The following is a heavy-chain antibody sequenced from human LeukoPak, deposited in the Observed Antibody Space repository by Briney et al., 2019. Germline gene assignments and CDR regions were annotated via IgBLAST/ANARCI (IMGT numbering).Heavy chain of an antibody. J-gene: IGHJ4*02. D-gene: IGHD6-19*01. CDR1: GFTFSSYS. CDR2: ISSSSSYI. Sequence: GGSLRLSCAASGFTFSSYSMNWVRQAPGKGLEWVSSISSSSSYIYCADSVKGRFTISRDNAKNSLYLQMNSLRAEDTAVYYCARDFFVRLVDYWGQGTLVTVSS. V-gene: IGHV3-21*01. CDR3: ARDFFVRLVDY.